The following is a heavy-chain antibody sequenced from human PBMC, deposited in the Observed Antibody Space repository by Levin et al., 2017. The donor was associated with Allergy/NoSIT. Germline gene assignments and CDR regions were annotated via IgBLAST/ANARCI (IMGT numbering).Heavy chain of an antibody. CDR1: GFTFNDYA. CDR2: ISWNSGVI. Sequence: GGSLRLSCAVSGFTFNDYAMHWVRQAPGKGLEWVSGISWNSGVIGYADSVRGRFTISRDNAKNSLYLQMNSLRAEDTALYYCPRDQFRPGTAARGFDYWGQGILVTVSS. J-gene: IGHJ4*02. V-gene: IGHV3-9*01. D-gene: IGHD6-6*01. CDR3: PRDQFRPGTAARGFDY.